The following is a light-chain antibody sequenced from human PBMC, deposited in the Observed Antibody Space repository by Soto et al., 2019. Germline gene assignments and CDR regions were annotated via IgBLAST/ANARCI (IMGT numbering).Light chain of an antibody. CDR1: QSISTW. CDR3: QQYNSYPRT. Sequence: DIQMTQSPSTLSASVGDRVTITCRASQSISTWLAWYQQKPGKAPTLLIYHASSLASGVPSRFSGSGSGTEFTLTISSLQPDDFATYHCQQYNSYPRTFGQGTKLEIK. J-gene: IGKJ1*01. V-gene: IGKV1-5*01. CDR2: HAS.